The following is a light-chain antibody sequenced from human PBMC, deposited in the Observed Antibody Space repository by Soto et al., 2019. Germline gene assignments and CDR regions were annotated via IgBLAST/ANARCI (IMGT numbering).Light chain of an antibody. CDR2: DAS. J-gene: IGKJ4*01. V-gene: IGKV3-15*01. CDR1: QSIYEK. CDR3: QQYNRWPLT. Sequence: EIVMTQSPATLSVSPGERVTLSCRASQSIYEKLAWYQQKPGQTPRLVIYDASTRATGTPGSFSGSGSGTEFTLTISSLQSEDFAVYYCQQYNRWPLTFGGGTEVEIK.